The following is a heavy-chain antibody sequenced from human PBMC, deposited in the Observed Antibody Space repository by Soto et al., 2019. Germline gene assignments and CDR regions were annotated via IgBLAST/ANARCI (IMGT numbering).Heavy chain of an antibody. D-gene: IGHD6-6*01. V-gene: IGHV1-18*01. CDR3: ARERREVPARPDY. CDR1: GYTFTSYG. Sequence: ASVKVSCKTSGYTFTSYGISWVRQAPGQGLEWMGWISAYNGNTKYAQKFQGRVTMTTDTSTSTPYMELRSLRSDDTAVYFCARERREVPARPDYWGQGTLVTVSS. CDR2: ISAYNGNT. J-gene: IGHJ4*02.